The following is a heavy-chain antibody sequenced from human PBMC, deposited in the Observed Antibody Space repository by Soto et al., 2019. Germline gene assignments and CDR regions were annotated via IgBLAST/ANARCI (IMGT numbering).Heavy chain of an antibody. CDR1: GFTFSSYG. D-gene: IGHD6-19*01. CDR2: IWYDGSNK. CDR3: ARDSGSGWANFHY. V-gene: IGHV3-33*01. Sequence: QVQLVESGGGVVQPGRSLRLSCAASGFTFSSYGMHWVRQAPGKGLEWVAVIWYDGSNKYYADSVKGRFTISRDNSKNTLYLKMHRLRAEDTAVYYCARDSGSGWANFHYWGQGTLVTVSS. J-gene: IGHJ4*02.